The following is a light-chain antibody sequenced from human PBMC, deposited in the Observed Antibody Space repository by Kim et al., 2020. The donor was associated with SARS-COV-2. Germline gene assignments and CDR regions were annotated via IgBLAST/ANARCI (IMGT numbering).Light chain of an antibody. CDR2: GKN. J-gene: IGLJ2*01. V-gene: IGLV3-19*01. CDR3: NSRDSSGNHRVV. CDR1: SLRSYY. Sequence: SSELTQDPAVSVALGQTVRITCQGDSLRSYYASWYQQKQGQAPVLVIYGKNNRPSGIPDRFSGSSSGNTASLTITGAQAEDEADYYCNSRDSSGNHRVVFGGGTQLTVL.